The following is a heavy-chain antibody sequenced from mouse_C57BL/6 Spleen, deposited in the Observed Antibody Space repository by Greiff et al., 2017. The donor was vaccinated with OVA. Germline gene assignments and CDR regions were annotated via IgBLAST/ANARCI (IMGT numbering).Heavy chain of an antibody. V-gene: IGHV1-72*01. CDR1: GYTFTSYW. J-gene: IGHJ4*01. CDR3: ARKEMTTVVATDYAMDY. CDR2: IDPNSGGT. Sequence: QVQLQQPGAELVKPGASVKLSCKASGYTFTSYWMHWVKQRPGRGLEWIGRIDPNSGGTKYNEKFKSKATLTVDKPSSTAYMQLSSLTSEDSAVYYCARKEMTTVVATDYAMDYWGQGTSVTVSS. D-gene: IGHD1-1*01.